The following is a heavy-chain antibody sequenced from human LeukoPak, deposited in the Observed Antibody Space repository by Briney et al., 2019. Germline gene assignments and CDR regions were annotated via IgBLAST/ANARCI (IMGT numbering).Heavy chain of an antibody. D-gene: IGHD3-10*01. CDR2: INHSGST. CDR3: ARSPRGSGSSTLLGVAFDV. V-gene: IGHV4-34*01. Sequence: SETLSLTCAVYGGSFSGYYWSWIRQPPGKGLEWIGEINHSGSTNYNPSLKSRVTISVDTSKNQFSLRLTSVGAEDTAVYYCARSPRGSGSSTLLGVAFDVWGHGTKVTVSS. CDR1: GGSFSGYY. J-gene: IGHJ3*01.